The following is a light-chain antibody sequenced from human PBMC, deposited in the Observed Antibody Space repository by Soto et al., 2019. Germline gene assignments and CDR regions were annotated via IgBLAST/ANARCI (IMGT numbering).Light chain of an antibody. CDR2: EVG. CDR3: CSYAGISTHYV. Sequence: QSALTQPASVSGSPGQSITISCTGTSSDVGSYNLVSWYQQHPGKAPKLMIYEVGKRPSGVSHRFSGSKSGNTASLTISGLQAEDEADYYGCSYAGISTHYVFGTGTKVTVL. V-gene: IGLV2-23*02. J-gene: IGLJ1*01. CDR1: SSDVGSYNL.